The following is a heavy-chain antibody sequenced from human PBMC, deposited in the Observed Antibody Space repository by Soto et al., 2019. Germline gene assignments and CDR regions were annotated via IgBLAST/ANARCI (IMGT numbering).Heavy chain of an antibody. J-gene: IGHJ4*02. CDR2: IYDDGSA. D-gene: IGHD6-13*01. CDR1: GGSISSSY. Sequence: SETLSLTCTVSGGSISSSYWSWIRQPPGKGLEWLAYIYDDGSANYNPSLKSRATISLDMSKNQFSLKLTSVTAEDTAVYYCAKGLIVEAGNIDYWGQGTLVTVSS. CDR3: AKGLIVEAGNIDY. V-gene: IGHV4-59*01.